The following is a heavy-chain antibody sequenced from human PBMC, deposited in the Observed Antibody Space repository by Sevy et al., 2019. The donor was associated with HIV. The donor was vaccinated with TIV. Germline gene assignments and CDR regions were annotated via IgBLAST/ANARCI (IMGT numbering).Heavy chain of an antibody. J-gene: IGHJ5*02. Sequence: ASVKVSCKASGYTFTSYGISWVRQAPGQGLEWMGWISAYNGNTNYAQKLQGRVTMTTDTSTSTAYMELGSLGSDDTAVYYCARDLGYCSSTSCYNWFDPWGQGTLVTVSS. CDR1: GYTFTSYG. CDR2: ISAYNGNT. V-gene: IGHV1-18*01. CDR3: ARDLGYCSSTSCYNWFDP. D-gene: IGHD2-2*01.